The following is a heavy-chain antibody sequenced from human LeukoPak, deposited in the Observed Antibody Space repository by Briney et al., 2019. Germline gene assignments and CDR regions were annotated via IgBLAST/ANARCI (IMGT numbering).Heavy chain of an antibody. CDR2: MNPNRAKT. CDR1: GYTFSSYD. J-gene: IGHJ5*01. V-gene: IGHV1-8*01. CDR3: ARVRLSGSGFDS. Sequence: ASVKVSCKPFGYTFSSYDITWVRQAPGHGLEWMGEMNPNRAKTAYHQKFLGRVTMTWNTSVNTAYMELTSLTSEDTAVYYCARVRLSGSGFDSWGQGTPVTVSS.